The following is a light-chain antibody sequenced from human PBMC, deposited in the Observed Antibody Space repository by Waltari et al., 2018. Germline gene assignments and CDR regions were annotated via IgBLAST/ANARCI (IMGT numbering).Light chain of an antibody. CDR1: RSVLYHCNSKNY. CDR3: QQYYRTPWT. J-gene: IGKJ1*01. V-gene: IGKV4-1*01. Sequence: DIVMTQSPDSLAVSLGERATINCKSSRSVLYHCNSKNYLAWYQQRPGQSPKLLIYWASTRGSGVPDRFTGSGSGADFTLTISSLQAEDVAVYYCQQYYRTPWTFGQGTKVQIK. CDR2: WAS.